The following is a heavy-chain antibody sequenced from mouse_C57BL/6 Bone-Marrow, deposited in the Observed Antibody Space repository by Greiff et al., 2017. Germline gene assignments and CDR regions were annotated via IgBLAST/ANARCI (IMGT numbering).Heavy chain of an antibody. CDR2: ISSGSSTI. Sequence: EVMLVESGGGLVKPGGSLKLSCAASGFTFSDYGMHWVRQAPEKGLAWVAYISSGSSTIYYADTVKGRFTISRNDDKNTLFLQMTSLRSEDTAMYYCARREELLRDMDYWGQGTSVTVSS. J-gene: IGHJ4*01. CDR3: ARREELLRDMDY. V-gene: IGHV5-17*01. CDR1: GFTFSDYG. D-gene: IGHD1-1*01.